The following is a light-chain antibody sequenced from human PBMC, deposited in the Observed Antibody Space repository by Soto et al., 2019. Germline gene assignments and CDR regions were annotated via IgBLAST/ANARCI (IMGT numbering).Light chain of an antibody. Sequence: DVNMTQSPASLSVAPGDRAPITCRVSQSITSYLSWYQQQPGKAPKLLIYAASSLQSGVPSRFSGSGSGTDFTLTISSLQPEDFATYYCQQSYSILITFGQGTRLEIK. V-gene: IGKV1-39*01. J-gene: IGKJ5*01. CDR2: AAS. CDR3: QQSYSILIT. CDR1: QSITSY.